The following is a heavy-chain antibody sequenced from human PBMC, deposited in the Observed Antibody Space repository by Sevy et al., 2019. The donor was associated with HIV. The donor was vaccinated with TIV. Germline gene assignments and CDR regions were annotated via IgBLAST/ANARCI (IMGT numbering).Heavy chain of an antibody. CDR2: IYHSGST. CDR1: GYSISSGYY. J-gene: IGHJ3*02. CDR3: ARARRGAVAEAFDI. Sequence: SDTLSLTCTVSGYSISSGYYWGWIRQPPGKGLEWIGSIYHSGSTYYNPSLKSRVTISVDTSKNQFSLKLSSVTAADTAVYYCARARRGAVAEAFDIWGQGTMVTVSS. D-gene: IGHD6-19*01. V-gene: IGHV4-38-2*02.